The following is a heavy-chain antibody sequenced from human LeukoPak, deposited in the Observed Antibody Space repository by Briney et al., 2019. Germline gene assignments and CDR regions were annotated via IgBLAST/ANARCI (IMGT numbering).Heavy chain of an antibody. CDR2: IYYSGST. CDR1: GGSISSSSYY. V-gene: IGHV4-39*01. Sequence: PSETLSLTCTVSGGSISSSSYYWGWIRRPPGKGLEWIGSIYYSGSTYYNPSLKSRVTISVDTSKNQFSLKLSSVTAADTAVYYCERHHESGMDVWGQGTTVTVSS. J-gene: IGHJ6*02. CDR3: ERHHESGMDV.